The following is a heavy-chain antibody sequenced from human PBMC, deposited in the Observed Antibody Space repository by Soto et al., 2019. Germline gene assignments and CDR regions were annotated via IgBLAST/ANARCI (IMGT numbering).Heavy chain of an antibody. CDR1: GGTFNNYA. CDR2: IIPLFGTA. J-gene: IGHJ4*02. V-gene: IGHV1-69*06. Sequence: QVQLVQSGAEVKKPGSSVKVSCKASGGTFNNYAISWVRQAPGQGLEWMGGIIPLFGTANYAQKFEGRVSNTAEKYTDTAYMELSSLQSEDTAVYYCARLIGEGYSGTYALDYWGQGTLVTVSS. CDR3: ARLIGEGYSGTYALDY. D-gene: IGHD1-26*01.